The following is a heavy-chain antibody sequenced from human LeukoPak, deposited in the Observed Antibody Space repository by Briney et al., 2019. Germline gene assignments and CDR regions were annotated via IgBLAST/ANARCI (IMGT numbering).Heavy chain of an antibody. CDR3: ARDSGYGGKARGYFDY. D-gene: IGHD4-23*01. V-gene: IGHV3-33*01. CDR2: IWYDGSNK. Sequence: GGSLRLSCAASGFTFSSYGMHWVRQAPGKGLEWVAVIWYDGSNKYYADSVKGRFTISRDNSKNTLYLQMGSLRAEDTAVYYCARDSGYGGKARGYFDYWGQGTLVTVSS. J-gene: IGHJ4*02. CDR1: GFTFSSYG.